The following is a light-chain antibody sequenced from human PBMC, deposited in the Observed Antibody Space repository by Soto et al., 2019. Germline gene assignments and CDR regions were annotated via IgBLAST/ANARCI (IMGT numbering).Light chain of an antibody. CDR1: QSISTF. CDR2: AAS. CDR3: QQTYSTPS. J-gene: IGKJ1*01. V-gene: IGKV1-39*01. Sequence: DIRMTQSPSSLSASVGDRVTITCRASQSISTFLNWYQQKPGKAPKLLINAASSFQSGVPSRFSGSGSGTDFTLTISSLQPEDSATYYCQQTYSTPSFGQGTKVDIK.